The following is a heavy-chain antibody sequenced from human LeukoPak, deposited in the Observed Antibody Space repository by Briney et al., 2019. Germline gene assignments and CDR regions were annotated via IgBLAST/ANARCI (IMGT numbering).Heavy chain of an antibody. CDR2: INTNGGST. Sequence: GGSLRLSCVASGFTFSNYAMHWVRQAPGKGLEYVSAINTNGGSTYYANSVKGRFTISRDNSKNTLYLQMGSLRAEDMAVYCCVRTSGSLDCWGQGTLVTVSS. CDR1: GFTFSNYA. D-gene: IGHD1-26*01. J-gene: IGHJ4*02. CDR3: VRTSGSLDC. V-gene: IGHV3-64*01.